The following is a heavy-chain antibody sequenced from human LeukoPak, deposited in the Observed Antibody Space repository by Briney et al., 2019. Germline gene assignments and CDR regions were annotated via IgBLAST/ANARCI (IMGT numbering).Heavy chain of an antibody. CDR3: ARLKGYSSGGYPSYYFDY. J-gene: IGHJ4*02. V-gene: IGHV4-61*08. D-gene: IGHD6-19*01. CDR1: GGSISSGGYY. Sequence: PSETLSLTCTVSGGSISSGGYYWSWIRQPPGKGLEWIGYIYYTGSTNYNPSLQSRVTISVDTSKNQFSLKLSSVTAADTAVYYCARLKGYSSGGYPSYYFDYWGQGTRVTVSS. CDR2: IYYTGST.